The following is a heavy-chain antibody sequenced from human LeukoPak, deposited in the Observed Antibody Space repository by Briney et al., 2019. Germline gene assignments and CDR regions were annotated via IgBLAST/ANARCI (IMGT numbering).Heavy chain of an antibody. J-gene: IGHJ4*02. D-gene: IGHD5-18*01. V-gene: IGHV4-4*07. CDR2: IYTSAST. Sequence: SETLSLTCTVSGGSISSYYWSWIRQPAGTGLEWIGRIYTSASTNYNPSLKSRVTMSVDTSKNRFSLKLSSVTAADTAVYYCARDRNGGYSYGDWGQGTLVTVSS. CDR3: ARDRNGGYSYGD. CDR1: GGSISSYY.